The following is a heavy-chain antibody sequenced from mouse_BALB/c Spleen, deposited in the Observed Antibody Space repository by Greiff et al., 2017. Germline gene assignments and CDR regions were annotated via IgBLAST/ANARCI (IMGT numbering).Heavy chain of an antibody. CDR3: ARSLGRGGYYLDY. D-gene: IGHD4-1*01. V-gene: IGHV1-82*01. J-gene: IGHJ2*01. CDR2: IYPGDGDT. Sequence: QVQLQQSGPELVKPGASVKISCKASGYAFSSSWMNWVKQRPGQGLEWIGRIYPGDGDTNYNGKFKGKATLTADKSSSTAYMQLSSLTSVASAVYFCARSLGRGGYYLDYWGQGTTLTVSS. CDR1: GYAFSSSW.